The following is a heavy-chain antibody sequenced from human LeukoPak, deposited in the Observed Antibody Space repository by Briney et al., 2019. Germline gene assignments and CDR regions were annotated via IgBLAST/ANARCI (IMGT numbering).Heavy chain of an antibody. CDR2: INPNSGGT. CDR1: GYTFTGYY. J-gene: IGHJ6*02. V-gene: IGHV1-2*02. Sequence: GASVKVSCKASGYTFTGYYMHWVRQAPEQGLEWMGWINPNSGGTNYAQKFQGRVTMTRDTSISTAYMELSRLRSDDTAVYYCARDRCSGGSCYSGYYGMDVWGQGTTVTVSS. D-gene: IGHD2-15*01. CDR3: ARDRCSGGSCYSGYYGMDV.